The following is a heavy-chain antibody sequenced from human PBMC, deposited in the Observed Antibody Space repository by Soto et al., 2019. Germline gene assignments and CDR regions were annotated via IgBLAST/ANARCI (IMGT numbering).Heavy chain of an antibody. D-gene: IGHD3-10*01. Sequence: EVQLLESGGDLVQPGGSLRLSCAASGFTFTSYAMTWVRQAPGVGLEWVSSISAGGENTYHADSVKGRFTIFRDNSKNTLYLQMNSLRAEDTAVYYCAKDLQTPYGLGGFDYWGRGTLVTVSS. J-gene: IGHJ4*02. CDR2: ISAGGENT. V-gene: IGHV3-23*01. CDR3: AKDLQTPYGLGGFDY. CDR1: GFTFTSYA.